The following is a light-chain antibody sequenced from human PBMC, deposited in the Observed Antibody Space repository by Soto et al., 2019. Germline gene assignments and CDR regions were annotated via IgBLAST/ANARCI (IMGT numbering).Light chain of an antibody. J-gene: IGLJ1*01. Sequence: QSVLTQSPSASGTPGQRVTISCSGSASNIGSKAVNWYQQFPGTAPKLIIYRTVERPSGVPARFYGSKSGTSASLAINGLQSEDEADYYCAAWDDRVDEYVFGTGTRSPS. V-gene: IGLV1-44*01. CDR2: RTV. CDR1: ASNIGSKA. CDR3: AAWDDRVDEYV.